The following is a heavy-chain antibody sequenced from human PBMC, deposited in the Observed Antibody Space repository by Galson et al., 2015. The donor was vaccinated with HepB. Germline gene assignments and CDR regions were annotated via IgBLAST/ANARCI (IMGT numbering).Heavy chain of an antibody. CDR2: INTNTGKP. CDR3: AKESYQEGSNWFDP. J-gene: IGHJ5*02. D-gene: IGHD2-2*01. CDR1: GYIFTRYA. V-gene: IGHV7-4-1*02. Sequence: SVKVSCKASGYIFTRYAMNWVRQAPGQGLEWMGWINTNTGKPTYAQGFTGRFVSSLDTSVSTAYLQISRLKAEDTAVYYCAKESYQEGSNWFDPWGQGTLVIVSS.